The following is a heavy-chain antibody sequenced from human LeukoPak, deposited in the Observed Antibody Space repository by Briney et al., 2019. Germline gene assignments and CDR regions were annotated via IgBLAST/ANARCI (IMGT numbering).Heavy chain of an antibody. V-gene: IGHV3-20*04. CDR3: ASAGVAAAGPPFDY. D-gene: IGHD6-13*01. CDR1: GFTFDDYG. Sequence: GGSLRLSCAASGFTFDDYGMSWVRQAPGKGLEWVSGINWNGGSTGYADSVKGRFTISRDNAKNSLYLQMNSLRAEDTALYYCASAGVAAAGPPFDYWGQGTLVTVSS. J-gene: IGHJ4*02. CDR2: INWNGGST.